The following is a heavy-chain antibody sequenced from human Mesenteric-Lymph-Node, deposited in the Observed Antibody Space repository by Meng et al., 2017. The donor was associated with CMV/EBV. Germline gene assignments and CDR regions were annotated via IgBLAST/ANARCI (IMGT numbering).Heavy chain of an antibody. J-gene: IGHJ4*02. CDR1: GLNVREKY. CDR3: TGDSVSNPNLDY. CDR2: IYRGDNT. V-gene: IGHV3-66*01. Sequence: VQRGDGGGGLVLTGGCLRLSCAASGLNVREKYMSWVRQAPGKGLEWVCIIYRGDNTYYIDSVKDRFTVSRDNSKNTMYLQMNSLRVEDTAVYYCTGDSVSNPNLDYWGQGTLDTVSS. D-gene: IGHD3-10*01.